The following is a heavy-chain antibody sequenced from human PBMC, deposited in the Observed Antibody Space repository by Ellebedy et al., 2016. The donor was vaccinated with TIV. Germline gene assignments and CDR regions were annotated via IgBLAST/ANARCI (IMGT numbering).Heavy chain of an antibody. D-gene: IGHD5-12*01. CDR1: GFTFSSYA. J-gene: IGHJ4*02. Sequence: GGSLRLSCAASGFTFSSYAMSWVRQAPGKGLEWVSAISGSGGSTYYADSVKGRFTISRDNSKNTLYLQMNSLRAEDTAVYYCAKSGRSQPGYSGYDGNFDYWGQGTLVTVSS. CDR3: AKSGRSQPGYSGYDGNFDY. V-gene: IGHV3-23*01. CDR2: ISGSGGST.